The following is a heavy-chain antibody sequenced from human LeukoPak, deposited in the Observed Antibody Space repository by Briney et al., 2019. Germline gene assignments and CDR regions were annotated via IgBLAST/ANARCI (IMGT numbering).Heavy chain of an antibody. Sequence: SETLSLTCTVSGGSISSYYWSCIRQPPGKGLEWMGYIYCSGSTNYNPSLKSRVTISVDTSKNQFSLKLSSVTAADTAVYYCARRSADHYYYYYYMDVWGKGTTVTVSS. CDR1: GGSISSYY. CDR3: ARRSADHYYYYYYMDV. V-gene: IGHV4-59*01. J-gene: IGHJ6*03. CDR2: IYCSGST.